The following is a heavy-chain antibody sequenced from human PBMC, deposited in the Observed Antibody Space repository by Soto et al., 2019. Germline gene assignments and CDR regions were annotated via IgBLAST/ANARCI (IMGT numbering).Heavy chain of an antibody. CDR3: ARQAIIRSTRLSWFDP. Sequence: GESLKIYCKGSGYSFTSYWICWVRQMPGKGLEWMGIIYPGDSDTRYSPSFQGQVTISADKSISTAYLQWSSLKASDTAMYYCARQAIIRSTRLSWFDPWRQLNLVAVYS. J-gene: IGHJ5*02. V-gene: IGHV5-51*01. D-gene: IGHD2-2*01. CDR2: IYPGDSDT. CDR1: GYSFTSYW.